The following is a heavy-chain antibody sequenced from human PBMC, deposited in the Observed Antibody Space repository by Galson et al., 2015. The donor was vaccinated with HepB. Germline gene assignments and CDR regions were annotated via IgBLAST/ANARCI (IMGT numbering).Heavy chain of an antibody. D-gene: IGHD4-17*01. J-gene: IGHJ4*02. V-gene: IGHV4-34*01. Sequence: ETLSLTCAVCGGSFSGYYWSWIRQPPGKGLEWIGEINHSGSTNYNPSLKSRVTISVDTSKNQFSLKLSSVTAADTAVYYCARVFLTVTSKANFDYWGQGTLVTVSS. CDR2: INHSGST. CDR3: ARVFLTVTSKANFDY. CDR1: GGSFSGYY.